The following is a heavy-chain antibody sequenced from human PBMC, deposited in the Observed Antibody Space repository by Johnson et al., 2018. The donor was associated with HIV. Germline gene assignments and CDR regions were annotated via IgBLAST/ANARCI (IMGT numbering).Heavy chain of an antibody. CDR2: INWNGGRI. J-gene: IGHJ3*02. D-gene: IGHD6-13*01. Sequence: VQLVESGGGVVQPGRSLRLSCAVSGIIFSHYGMHWVRQAPGKGLEWVSGINWNGGRIGYADSAKGRFTISRDNAKNSLYLQMNSLRAEDTALYYCARDHLSSRGAFDIWGQGTMVTVSS. CDR3: ARDHLSSRGAFDI. CDR1: GIIFSHYG. V-gene: IGHV3-20*04.